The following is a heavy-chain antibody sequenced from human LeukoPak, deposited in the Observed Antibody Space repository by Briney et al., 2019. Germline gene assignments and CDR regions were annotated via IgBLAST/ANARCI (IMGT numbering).Heavy chain of an antibody. V-gene: IGHV3-33*01. J-gene: IGHJ5*02. CDR1: GFTFSSFA. CDR2: IWYDGSSK. Sequence: GGSLRLSCAASGFTFSSFAIHWVRRVPGKGLEWVAAIWYDGSSKHYVDSVKGRFIISRDNSKNTVHLQMNSLRVEDTAVYYCAREGTDYGDYKNWFDPWGQGTLVTVS. CDR3: AREGTDYGDYKNWFDP. D-gene: IGHD4-17*01.